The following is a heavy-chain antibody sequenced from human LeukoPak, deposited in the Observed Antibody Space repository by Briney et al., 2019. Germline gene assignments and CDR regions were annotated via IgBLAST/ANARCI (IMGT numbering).Heavy chain of an antibody. V-gene: IGHV4-59*01. CDR1: GGSISGGY. J-gene: IGHJ4*02. Sequence: PSETLSLTCTVSGGSISGGYWSWIRQPPGKGLEWIAYIYYSGSTNYNPSLKNRVTISVDTSKNQFSLKLSSVTAADTAVYYCARDRGSLGGFDYWGQGTLVTVSS. D-gene: IGHD3-16*01. CDR3: ARDRGSLGGFDY. CDR2: IYYSGST.